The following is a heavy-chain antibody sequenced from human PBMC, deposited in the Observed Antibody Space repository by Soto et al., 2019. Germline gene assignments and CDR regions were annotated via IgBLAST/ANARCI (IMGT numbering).Heavy chain of an antibody. CDR1: GFTFSDHY. V-gene: IGHV3-72*01. CDR3: SRVARSGDPRKYSDY. CDR2: TRHKAHSYST. D-gene: IGHD4-17*01. Sequence: EVQLVESGGGLVQPGGSLRLSCAASGFTFSDHYMDWVRQAPGKGLEWVGRTRHKAHSYSTEYAASVKGRFTISRDNSKNSLYRQMNSLKTEDTAVYYCSRVARSGDPRKYSDYGGKGTLFTVSS. J-gene: IGHJ4*02.